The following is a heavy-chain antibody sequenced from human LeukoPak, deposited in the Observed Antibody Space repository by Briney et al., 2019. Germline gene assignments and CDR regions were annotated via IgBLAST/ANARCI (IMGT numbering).Heavy chain of an antibody. D-gene: IGHD5-18*01. CDR2: IGSSSSYI. CDR1: GFTFSSYS. Sequence: GGSLRLSCAASGFTFSSYSMNWVRQAPGKGLEWVSSIGSSSSYIYYADSVKGRFTISRDNAKNSLYLQMNSLRAEDTAVYYCAREGTDMDKNPLVYWGQGTLVTVSS. V-gene: IGHV3-21*01. CDR3: AREGTDMDKNPLVY. J-gene: IGHJ4*02.